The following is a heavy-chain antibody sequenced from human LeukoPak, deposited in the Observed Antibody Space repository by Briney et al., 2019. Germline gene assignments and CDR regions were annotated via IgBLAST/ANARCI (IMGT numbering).Heavy chain of an antibody. V-gene: IGHV4-39*01. J-gene: IGHJ4*02. CDR2: IYYSGTT. Sequence: SETLSLTCAVYGGSFSGYYWGWIRQPPGKGLEWIGSIYYSGTTYYNPSLKSRVTISADTSKNQFSLRLSSVTAADTAVYHCARHDSYSGSCLDYWGQGTLVTVSS. CDR3: ARHDSYSGSCLDY. CDR1: GGSFSGYY. D-gene: IGHD1-26*01.